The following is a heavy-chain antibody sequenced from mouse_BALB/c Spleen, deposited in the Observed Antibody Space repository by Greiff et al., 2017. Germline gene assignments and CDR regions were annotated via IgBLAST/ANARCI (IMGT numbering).Heavy chain of an antibody. CDR2: INSNGGST. Sequence: EVKLEESGGGLVKLGGSLKLSCAASGFTFSSYYMSWVRQTPEKRLELVAAINSNGGSTYYPDTVKGRFTISRDNAKNTLYLQMSSLKSEDTALYYCARHPYYYGSSYPFDYWGQGTTLTVSS. D-gene: IGHD1-1*01. J-gene: IGHJ2*01. CDR3: ARHPYYYGSSYPFDY. V-gene: IGHV5-6-2*01. CDR1: GFTFSSYY.